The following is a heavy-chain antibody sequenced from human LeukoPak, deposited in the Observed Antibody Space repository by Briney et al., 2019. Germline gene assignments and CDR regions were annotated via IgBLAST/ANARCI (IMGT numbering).Heavy chain of an antibody. J-gene: IGHJ4*02. V-gene: IGHV3-15*05. CDR1: GFTFSNAW. D-gene: IGHD2-15*01. CDR2: IKSETDGGTT. CDR3: TKNRPHCSGGSCSDY. Sequence: GGSLRLSCAASGFTFSNAWMSCVRQAPGKGLEWVGRIKSETDGGTTAYAAPVNCKFTISRDDSENTLYLQMNSLKTEDTALYYCTKNRPHCSGGSCSDYWGQGTLVTVSS.